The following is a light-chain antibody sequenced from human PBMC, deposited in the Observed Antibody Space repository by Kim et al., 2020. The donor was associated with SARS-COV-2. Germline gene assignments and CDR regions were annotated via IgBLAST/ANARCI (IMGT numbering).Light chain of an antibody. CDR1: SSVVGSYYV. J-gene: IGLJ6*01. Sequence: PGQSVTISGTGTSSVVGSYYVVSWYQQRPGKAPRFMIYEVYQRASGVPDRFSGSDSGNPPSLTTFGLRVEVTLDYNSCSIAASCFFFVVGPRSTVIG. CDR3: CSIAASCFFFVVGPRSTV. V-gene: IGLV2-11*01. CDR2: EVY.